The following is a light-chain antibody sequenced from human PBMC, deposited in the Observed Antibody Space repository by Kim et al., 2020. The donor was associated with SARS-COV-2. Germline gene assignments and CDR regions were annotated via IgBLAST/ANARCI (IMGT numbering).Light chain of an antibody. CDR2: ATS. Sequence: EIVLTQSPGTLSLSAGERATLSCRASESISGRSLAWYQQKPGQPPRLVIYATSSRATGIPDRFTGSGSGTDFTLTISRLEPEDFAVYYCQQSANSPYTFGQGTKLEIK. J-gene: IGKJ2*01. V-gene: IGKV3-20*01. CDR1: ESISGRS. CDR3: QQSANSPYT.